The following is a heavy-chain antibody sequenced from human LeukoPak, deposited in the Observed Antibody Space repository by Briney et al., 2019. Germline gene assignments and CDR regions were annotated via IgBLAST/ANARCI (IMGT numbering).Heavy chain of an antibody. V-gene: IGHV1-46*01. Sequence: GASVKVSCKASGYTFTDYYMHWVRQAPGQGLEWMAIINPSSGATRFAQRFQGRVTMTRDKSTSTVYMELSSLRSEDTAVYYCARDPSIGYCGSDCSFSFYFDSWGQGTLVTVSS. J-gene: IGHJ4*02. CDR3: ARDPSIGYCGSDCSFSFYFDS. CDR1: GYTFTDYY. D-gene: IGHD2-21*02. CDR2: INPSSGAT.